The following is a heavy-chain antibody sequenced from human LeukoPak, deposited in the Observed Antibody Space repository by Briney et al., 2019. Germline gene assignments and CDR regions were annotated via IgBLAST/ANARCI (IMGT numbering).Heavy chain of an antibody. V-gene: IGHV3-74*01. CDR3: ARDPGPSSSSRVLLY. D-gene: IGHD6-6*01. J-gene: IGHJ4*02. Sequence: GGSLRLSCAASGFTFSNYWMHWLRQAPGKGLVGVSLINSDGINTSYADSGKGRFTISRDNAKNTLDLQRNSMSAEATAVYYCARDPGPSSSSRVLLYWGQGSLVTISS. CDR1: GFTFSNYW. CDR2: INSDGINT.